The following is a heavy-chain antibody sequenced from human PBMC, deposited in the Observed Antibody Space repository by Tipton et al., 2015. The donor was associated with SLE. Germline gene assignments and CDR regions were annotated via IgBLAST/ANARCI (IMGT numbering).Heavy chain of an antibody. D-gene: IGHD6-19*01. CDR2: ISSSGSTI. J-gene: IGHJ3*01. CDR3: ARDGTSGWDVFDL. CDR1: GFTFISYE. V-gene: IGHV3-48*03. Sequence: SLRLSCAASGFTFISYEMNWVRQAPGKGLEWVSCISSSGSTISYTDSVKGRFTISGDNANKSLYLQMNSLRPEDTAVYYCARDGTSGWDVFDLWGQGTMVTVSS.